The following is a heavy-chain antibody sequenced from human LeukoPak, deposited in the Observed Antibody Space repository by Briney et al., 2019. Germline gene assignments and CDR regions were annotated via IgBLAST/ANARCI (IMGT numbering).Heavy chain of an antibody. CDR1: GFTFSTCN. CDR3: ARRPPSMAGLDY. Sequence: GGSLRLSCAASGFTFSTCNMHWVRQAPGKGLDWVAVVSKDGTNKFYADSVRGRFTISRDNSKNTLYLQTNSLRGEDTAVYYCARRPPSMAGLDYWGQGTLVTVSS. J-gene: IGHJ4*02. CDR2: VSKDGTNK. D-gene: IGHD6-19*01. V-gene: IGHV3-30*01.